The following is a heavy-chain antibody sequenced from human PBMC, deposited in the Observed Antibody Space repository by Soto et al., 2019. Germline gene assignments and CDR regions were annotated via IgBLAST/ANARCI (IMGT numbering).Heavy chain of an antibody. V-gene: IGHV3-53*01. D-gene: IGHD6-13*01. Sequence: EVQLVESGGGLIQPGGSLRLSCAASGFTVSSNYMSWVRQAPGKGLEWVSVIYSGGSTYYADSVKGRFTISRDNSKNTLYLQMNSLRAEDTAVYYCARWGGSSWYNDYYFDYWGQGTLVTVSS. CDR1: GFTVSSNY. CDR3: ARWGGSSWYNDYYFDY. CDR2: IYSGGST. J-gene: IGHJ4*02.